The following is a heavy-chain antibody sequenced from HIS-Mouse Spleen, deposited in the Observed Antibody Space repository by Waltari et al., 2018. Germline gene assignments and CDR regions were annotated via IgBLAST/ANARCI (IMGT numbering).Heavy chain of an antibody. D-gene: IGHD3-10*01. V-gene: IGHV3-13*01. Sequence: EVQLVESGGGLVQPGGSLRLSCAASGFTFSSYDMHWVRQATGKGLEWVSAIGTAGDTYYPGSVKGRFTISRENAKNSLYLQMNSLRAGDTAVYYCARWGSWSYPYYYYGMDVWGQGTTVTVSS. J-gene: IGHJ6*02. CDR3: ARWGSWSYPYYYYGMDV. CDR2: IGTAGDT. CDR1: GFTFSSYD.